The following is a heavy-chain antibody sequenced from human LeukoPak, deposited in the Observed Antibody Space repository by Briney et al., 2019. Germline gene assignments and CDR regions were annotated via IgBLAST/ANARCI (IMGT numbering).Heavy chain of an antibody. V-gene: IGHV5-51*01. D-gene: IGHD3-10*01. CDR2: IYPSDSDT. J-gene: IGHJ6*03. CDR3: ARVNGSGRYYYYYYMDV. CDR1: GYSFTSYW. Sequence: GESLKISCKGSGYSFTSYWIGWVRQMPGKGLEWMGIIYPSDSDTRYSPSFQGQVTISADKSISTAYLQWSSLKASDTAMYYCARVNGSGRYYYYYYMDVWGKGTTVTISS.